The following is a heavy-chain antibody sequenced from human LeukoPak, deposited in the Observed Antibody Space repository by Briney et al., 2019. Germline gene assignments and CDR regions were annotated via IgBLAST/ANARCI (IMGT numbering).Heavy chain of an antibody. J-gene: IGHJ4*02. D-gene: IGHD3-10*01. CDR2: INPNGGSA. CDR3: AREITIDRGAITGPVDY. Sequence: ASVKVSCKASGYTFTSFYMHWVRQAPGQGLEWVGVINPNGGSASSAQNFQGRVTMTRDMSTSTVFMELSDLRYEDTAIYYCAREITIDRGAITGPVDYWGQGTLVTVSS. V-gene: IGHV1-46*01. CDR1: GYTFTSFY.